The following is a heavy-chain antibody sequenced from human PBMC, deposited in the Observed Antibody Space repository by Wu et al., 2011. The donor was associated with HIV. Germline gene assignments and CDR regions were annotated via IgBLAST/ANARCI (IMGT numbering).Heavy chain of an antibody. CDR1: GGSFSSYV. V-gene: IGHV1-69*05. Sequence: QVQLLQSGAEVKKPGSSVKVSCKASGGSFSSYVINWVRQAPGQGPEWMGGVIPMFPTANYAQKFQGRVTITTDESTNTAYMELSSLRFEDTAVYYCARDFGGDGDSWGQGTLVTVSS. D-gene: IGHD2-21*01. CDR2: VIPMFPTA. CDR3: ARDFGGDGDS. J-gene: IGHJ4*02.